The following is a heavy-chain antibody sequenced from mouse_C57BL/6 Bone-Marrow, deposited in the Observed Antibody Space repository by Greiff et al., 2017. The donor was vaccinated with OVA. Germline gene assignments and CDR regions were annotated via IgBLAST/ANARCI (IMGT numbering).Heavy chain of an antibody. Sequence: VQLQQSGAELVRPGSSVKMSCKTSGYTFTSYGINWVKQRPGQGLEWIGYIYIGNGYTEYNEKFKGKATLTSDTSSSSAYMQLSSLTSEDSAIYFCASGLDYYGSSEDWYFDVWGTGTTVTVSS. CDR1: GYTFTSYG. V-gene: IGHV1-58*01. CDR2: IYIGNGYT. J-gene: IGHJ1*03. CDR3: ASGLDYYGSSEDWYFDV. D-gene: IGHD1-1*01.